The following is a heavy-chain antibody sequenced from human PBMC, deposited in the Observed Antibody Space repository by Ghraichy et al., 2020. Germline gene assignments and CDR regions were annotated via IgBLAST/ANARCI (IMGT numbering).Heavy chain of an antibody. CDR3: VRQRFYDVLTGYCDVFDI. CDR2: ISFDGSVK. J-gene: IGHJ3*02. Sequence: GGSLRLSCVASEFTFSNYAMHWVRPAPGKALEWVAVISFDGSVKNYADFVKGRFTISRDNAQNTLDLQMNSLRAEDMAVYYCVRQRFYDVLTGYCDVFDIWGQGTRVTVSP. CDR1: EFTFSNYA. V-gene: IGHV3-30*04. D-gene: IGHD3-9*01.